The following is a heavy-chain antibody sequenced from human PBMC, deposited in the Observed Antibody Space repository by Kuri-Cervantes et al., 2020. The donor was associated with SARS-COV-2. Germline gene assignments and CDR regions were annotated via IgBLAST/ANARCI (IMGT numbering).Heavy chain of an antibody. V-gene: IGHV4-4*02. D-gene: IGHD3-10*01. CDR1: GGSISSSNW. Sequence: SEPLSLTCAVSGGSISSSNWWSWVRQPPGKGLEWIGEIYHSGSTNYNPSLKSRVTISVDKSKNQFSLKLSSVTAADTAVYYCARDPHHYGSGLSLGYWGQGTLVTVSS. CDR3: ARDPHHYGSGLSLGY. J-gene: IGHJ4*02. CDR2: IYHSGST.